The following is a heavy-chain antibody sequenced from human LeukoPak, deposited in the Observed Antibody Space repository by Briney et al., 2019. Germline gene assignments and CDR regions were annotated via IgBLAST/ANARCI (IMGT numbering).Heavy chain of an antibody. Sequence: SETLSLTCAVYGGSISSYYWSWIRQPPGKGLEWIGYIYYSGSTNYNPSLKSRVTISVDTSKNQFSLKLSSVTAADTAVYYCARVGYYYGSGSYYNLYYFDYWGQGTLVTVSS. CDR3: ARVGYYYGSGSYYNLYYFDY. J-gene: IGHJ4*02. D-gene: IGHD3-10*01. CDR2: IYYSGST. V-gene: IGHV4-59*01. CDR1: GGSISSYY.